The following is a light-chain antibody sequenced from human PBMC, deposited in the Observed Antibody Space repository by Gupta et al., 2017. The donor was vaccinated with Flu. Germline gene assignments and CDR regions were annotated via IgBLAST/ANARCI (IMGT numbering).Light chain of an antibody. V-gene: IGKV3-15*01. CDR1: HSIITN. CDR2: GAS. CDR3: QQYNNWPPLT. Sequence: EIVLTQSPTILSVSPGVRVTLSCRASHSIITNLAWYQQRPGLPPRLLVYGASTRATGVPARFSGSGYGKEFTLTISSRQSEDSAIYYCQQYNNWPPLTFGGGTKVEIK. J-gene: IGKJ4*01.